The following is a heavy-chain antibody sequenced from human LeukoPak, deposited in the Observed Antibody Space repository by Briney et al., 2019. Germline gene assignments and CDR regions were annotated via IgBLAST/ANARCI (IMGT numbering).Heavy chain of an antibody. V-gene: IGHV4-39*01. D-gene: IGHD4-23*01. J-gene: IGHJ4*02. CDR1: GGSISSSSYY. Sequence: SETLSLTCSVSGGSISSSSYYWGWIRQPPGKGLEWIGSIYYSGSTYYNPSLKSRVTISVDTSKNQFSLKLSSVTAADTAVYYCAGETVVTPGDYWGQGTLVTVSS. CDR3: AGETVVTPGDY. CDR2: IYYSGST.